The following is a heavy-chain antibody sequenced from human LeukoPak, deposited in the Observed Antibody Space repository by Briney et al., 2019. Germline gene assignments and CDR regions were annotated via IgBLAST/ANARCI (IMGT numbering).Heavy chain of an antibody. Sequence: GGSLRLSCAASGFSVTTYAMGWVRQAPGKGLEWVSVISDRGDSTHYADSVKGRFTISRDNAKNTLYLQMNSLRAEDTAVYYCATYNWNYGSGFDYWGQGTLVTVSS. V-gene: IGHV3-23*01. CDR1: GFSVTTYA. CDR2: ISDRGDST. CDR3: ATYNWNYGSGFDY. J-gene: IGHJ4*02. D-gene: IGHD1-7*01.